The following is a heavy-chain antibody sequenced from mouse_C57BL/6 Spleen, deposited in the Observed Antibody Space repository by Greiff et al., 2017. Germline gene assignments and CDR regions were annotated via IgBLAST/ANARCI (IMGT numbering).Heavy chain of an antibody. Sequence: EVMLVESGGGLVQPGGSLSLSCAASGFTFTDYYMSWVRQPPGKALEWLGFIRNKANGYTTEYSASVKGRFTISRDNSQSILYLQMNALRAEDSSTYYCARRRYDYDPMDYWGQGTSVTVSS. CDR3: ARRRYDYDPMDY. V-gene: IGHV7-3*01. J-gene: IGHJ4*01. CDR2: IRNKANGYTT. D-gene: IGHD2-4*01. CDR1: GFTFTDYY.